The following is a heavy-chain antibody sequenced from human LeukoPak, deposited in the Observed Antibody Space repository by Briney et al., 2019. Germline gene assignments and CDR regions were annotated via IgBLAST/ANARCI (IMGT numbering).Heavy chain of an antibody. Sequence: SETLSLTCSVSGGSIDSDYYYWAWIRQPPGKRPEWIGSIYYSGSTYYNPSLKSRVTMSVDRSESQISLKLSSVTAADTAVYYCARHLKQQPHDYWGRGTLVTVSS. V-gene: IGHV4-39*01. CDR2: IYYSGST. J-gene: IGHJ4*02. CDR3: ARHLKQQPHDY. D-gene: IGHD6-13*01. CDR1: GGSIDSDYYY.